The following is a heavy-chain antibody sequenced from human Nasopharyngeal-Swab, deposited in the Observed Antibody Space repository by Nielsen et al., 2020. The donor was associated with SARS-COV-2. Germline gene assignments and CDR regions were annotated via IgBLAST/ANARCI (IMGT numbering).Heavy chain of an antibody. D-gene: IGHD3-10*01. CDR2: IYYSGST. Sequence: GSLRLSCTVSGGSISSYYWSWIRQPPGKGLEWIGYIYYSGSTNYNPSLKSRVTISVDTSKNQFSLKLSSVTAADTAVYYCARLTVLLWFGEPTYMDVWSKGTTVTVSS. V-gene: IGHV4-59*08. CDR1: GGSISSYY. CDR3: ARLTVLLWFGEPTYMDV. J-gene: IGHJ6*03.